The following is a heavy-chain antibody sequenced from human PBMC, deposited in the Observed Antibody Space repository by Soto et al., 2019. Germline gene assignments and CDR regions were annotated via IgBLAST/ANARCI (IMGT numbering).Heavy chain of an antibody. Sequence: LSLTCTVSGGSISSGGYYWSWIHQHPGKGLERIGYIYYSGSTYYNPSLKSRVTISVDTSKNQFSLKLSSVTAADTAVYYCARASGYAEPGRFDPWGQGTLVTVSS. CDR2: IYYSGST. CDR3: ARASGYAEPGRFDP. CDR1: GGSISSGGYY. D-gene: IGHD5-12*01. J-gene: IGHJ5*02. V-gene: IGHV4-31*03.